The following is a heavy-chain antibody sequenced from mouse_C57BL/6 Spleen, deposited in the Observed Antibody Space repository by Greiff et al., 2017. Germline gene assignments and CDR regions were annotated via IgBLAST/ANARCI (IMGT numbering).Heavy chain of an antibody. CDR1: GYTFTSYW. CDR3: ARNLSPYAMDY. D-gene: IGHD1-1*01. Sequence: QVQLQQPGAELVKPGASVKLSCKASGYTFTSYWMHWVKQRPGQGLEWIGMIHPNSGSTNYNEKFKSKATLTVDKSSCTAYMQLSSLTSEDSAVYYCARNLSPYAMDYWGQGTSVTVSS. J-gene: IGHJ4*01. V-gene: IGHV1-64*01. CDR2: IHPNSGST.